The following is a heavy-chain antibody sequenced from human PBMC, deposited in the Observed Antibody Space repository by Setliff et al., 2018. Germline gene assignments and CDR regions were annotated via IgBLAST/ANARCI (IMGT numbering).Heavy chain of an antibody. CDR1: GYRFSTYW. V-gene: IGHV5-51*01. J-gene: IGHJ4*02. CDR2: IYPGDSDT. CDR3: AASGTYFPFDY. Sequence: GASLKISCKGSGYRFSTYWIGWVRQMPGKGLEWMGIIYPGDSDTRYSPAFQGQVTISVDKSINIAYLQWGSLKASDTAMYYCAASGTYFPFDYWGQGTLVTVSS. D-gene: IGHD1-26*01.